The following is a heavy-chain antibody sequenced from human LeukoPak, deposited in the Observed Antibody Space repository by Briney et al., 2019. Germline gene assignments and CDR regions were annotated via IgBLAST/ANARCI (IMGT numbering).Heavy chain of an antibody. V-gene: IGHV3-21*01. J-gene: IGHJ3*01. CDR1: GFTFSSYS. Sequence: GGSLRLSCAASGFTFSSYSFNWVRQVPGKGLEWVSSITTTFYTYYTDSVKGRFTISRDNAKNSLYLQMISLRAEDTAVYYCARDLYYSDRNGYLNGFDLWGQGTVVTVSS. CDR2: ITTTFYT. D-gene: IGHD3-22*01. CDR3: ARDLYYSDRNGYLNGFDL.